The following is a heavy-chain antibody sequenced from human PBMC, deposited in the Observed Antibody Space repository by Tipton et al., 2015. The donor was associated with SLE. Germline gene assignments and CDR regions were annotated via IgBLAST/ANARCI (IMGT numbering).Heavy chain of an antibody. Sequence: TLSLTCTASGGSISSYYWSWIRQPPGKGLEWIGYIYYSGSTNYNPSLKSRVTISVDTSKNQFSLKLSSVTAADTAVYYCARRSGGWGEFDYWGQGTLVTVSS. CDR2: IYYSGST. CDR3: ARRSGGWGEFDY. D-gene: IGHD3-16*01. V-gene: IGHV4-59*08. J-gene: IGHJ4*02. CDR1: GGSISSYY.